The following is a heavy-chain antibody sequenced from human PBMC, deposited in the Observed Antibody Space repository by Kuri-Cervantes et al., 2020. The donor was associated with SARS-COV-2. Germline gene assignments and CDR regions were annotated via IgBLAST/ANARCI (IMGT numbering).Heavy chain of an antibody. J-gene: IGHJ6*02. CDR3: ARDAEIYCSSISCYYGMDV. Sequence: GESLKISCAASGFTFRNYAMHWVRQAPGKGLEWVAVLSHDGSNKYYADSVKGRFTISRDNSKNILYLQMNSLRVEDTAVYYCARDAEIYCSSISCYYGMDVWGQGPTVTVSS. D-gene: IGHD2-2*01. V-gene: IGHV3-30-3*01. CDR2: LSHDGSNK. CDR1: GFTFRNYA.